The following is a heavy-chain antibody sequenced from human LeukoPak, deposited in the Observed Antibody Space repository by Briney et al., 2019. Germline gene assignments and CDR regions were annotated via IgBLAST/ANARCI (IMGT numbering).Heavy chain of an antibody. Sequence: SETLSLTCTVSGGSISTSNYYWGWIRQSPGKALEWIVYYTETSYNPSLKSRVTISADTSRDQFSLKLSSVTAADTAVYYCASRKLGNDYWGQGILVTVTS. CDR3: ASRKLGNDY. V-gene: IGHV4-61*05. CDR1: GGSISTSNYY. D-gene: IGHD7-27*01. CDR2: YYTET. J-gene: IGHJ4*02.